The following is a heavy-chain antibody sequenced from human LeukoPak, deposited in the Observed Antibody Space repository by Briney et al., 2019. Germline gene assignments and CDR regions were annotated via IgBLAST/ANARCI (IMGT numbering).Heavy chain of an antibody. V-gene: IGHV3-30*03. J-gene: IGHJ4*02. CDR2: LSYDGSSE. CDR3: ARDRAVRYFDY. Sequence: GGSLRLPCAASGFSFSTYGMHWVRQAPGKGLEWVAVLSYDGSSEYYTDSVKGRFTISRDNSKNTLYLQMNSLRAEDTAVYYCARDRAVRYFDYWGQGTLVTVSS. CDR1: GFSFSTYG. D-gene: IGHD3-16*02.